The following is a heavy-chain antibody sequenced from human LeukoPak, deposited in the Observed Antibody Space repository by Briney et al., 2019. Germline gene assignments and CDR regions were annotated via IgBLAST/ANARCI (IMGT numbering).Heavy chain of an antibody. CDR1: GVSISSYY. CDR2: IYTSGST. J-gene: IGHJ2*01. Sequence: PSETLSLTCTVSGVSISSYYWSWIRQPAGKGLEWIGRIYTSGSTNYNPSLKSRVTMSVDTSKNQFSLKLSSVTAADTAVYYCARDGPHYYDSSGYPYWYFDLWGRGTLVTVSS. CDR3: ARDGPHYYDSSGYPYWYFDL. D-gene: IGHD3-22*01. V-gene: IGHV4-4*07.